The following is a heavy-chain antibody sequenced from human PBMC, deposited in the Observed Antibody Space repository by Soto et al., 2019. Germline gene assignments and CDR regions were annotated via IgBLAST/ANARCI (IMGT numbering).Heavy chain of an antibody. V-gene: IGHV1-3*01. CDR1: GYTFTSYA. CDR3: ARTLTYYYDSSGYYYYGMDV. D-gene: IGHD3-22*01. CDR2: INAGNGNT. J-gene: IGHJ6*02. Sequence: ASVKVSCKASGYTFTSYAMHWVRQAPGQRLEWMGWINAGNGNTKYSRKFQGRVTITRDTSASTAYIELSSLRSEDTAVYYCARTLTYYYDSSGYYYYGMDVWGQGTTVTVSS.